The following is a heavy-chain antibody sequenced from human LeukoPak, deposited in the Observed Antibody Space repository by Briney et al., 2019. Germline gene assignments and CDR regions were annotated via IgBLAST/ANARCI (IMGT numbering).Heavy chain of an antibody. V-gene: IGHV3-23*01. CDR1: GFTFSSYA. CDR3: AKSRDCSGGSCYSLAIYYYYGMDV. J-gene: IGHJ6*02. Sequence: QPGGSLRLSCAASGFTFSSYAMSWVRQAPGKGLEWVSAISGSGGSTYYADPVKGRFTISRDNSKNTLYLQMNSLRAEDTAVYYCAKSRDCSGGSCYSLAIYYYYGMDVWGQGTTVTVSS. CDR2: ISGSGGST. D-gene: IGHD2-15*01.